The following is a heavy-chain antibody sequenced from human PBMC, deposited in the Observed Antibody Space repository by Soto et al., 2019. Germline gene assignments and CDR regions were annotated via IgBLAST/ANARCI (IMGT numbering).Heavy chain of an antibody. J-gene: IGHJ4*02. Sequence: QVQLVESGGGVVQPGRSLRLSCAASGFTFSSYAMHWVRQAPGKGLEWVAVISYDATNKYYADSVKGRFTISRDNSKNTLYLQINSLRPEDTAVYYCARVRPIAAAGPFDYWGQGTLVTVSS. CDR3: ARVRPIAAAGPFDY. CDR2: ISYDATNK. D-gene: IGHD6-13*01. CDR1: GFTFSSYA. V-gene: IGHV3-30*04.